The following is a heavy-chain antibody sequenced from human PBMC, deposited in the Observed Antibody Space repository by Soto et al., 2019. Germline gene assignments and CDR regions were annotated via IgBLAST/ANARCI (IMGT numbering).Heavy chain of an antibody. Sequence: GGSLRLSCEASGFDFSRSEMNWVRQVPGKGLEYVSAISSNGGSTYYADSVKGRFTISRDNSKNTLYLQMSSLRAEDTAVYYFVSETPGGMDVWGQGTTVTVSS. CDR1: GFDFSRSE. CDR2: ISSNGGST. V-gene: IGHV3-64D*06. CDR3: VSETPGGMDV. J-gene: IGHJ6*02.